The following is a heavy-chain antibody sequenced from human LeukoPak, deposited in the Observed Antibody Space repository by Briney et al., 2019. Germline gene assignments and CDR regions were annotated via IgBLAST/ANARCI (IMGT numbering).Heavy chain of an antibody. CDR3: ARGRGYSYGIDY. D-gene: IGHD5-18*01. Sequence: GGSLRLSCAASGFSVSSNYMSWVRQAPGKGLEWVSVIYSGGSTYYPGSVKGRFTISRENAKNSLYLQMNSLRAGDTAVYYCARGRGYSYGIDYWGQGTLVTVSS. CDR1: GFSVSSNY. V-gene: IGHV3-66*01. J-gene: IGHJ4*02. CDR2: IYSGGST.